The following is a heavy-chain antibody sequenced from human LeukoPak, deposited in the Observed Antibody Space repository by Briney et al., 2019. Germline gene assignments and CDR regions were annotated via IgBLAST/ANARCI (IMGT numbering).Heavy chain of an antibody. Sequence: GGSLRLSCAASGFTFSSYAMTWGRQAPGKGLEWVSGIRGSGVNTYYAHSVKGRFTISRDNSKNTLYLQMNSLRAEDTAVYYCAKLGGPYNWDYAGLNYMDVWGKGTTFTVSS. D-gene: IGHD1-7*01. V-gene: IGHV3-23*01. CDR1: GFTFSSYA. CDR2: IRGSGVNT. CDR3: AKLGGPYNWDYAGLNYMDV. J-gene: IGHJ6*03.